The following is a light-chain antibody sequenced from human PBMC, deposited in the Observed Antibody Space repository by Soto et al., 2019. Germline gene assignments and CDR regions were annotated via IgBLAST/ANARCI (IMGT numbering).Light chain of an antibody. CDR2: GAS. CDR3: QQYNNWPPLT. CDR1: QSVSSN. V-gene: IGKV3-15*01. J-gene: IGKJ4*01. Sequence: EIVMTQSPATLSVSPGERATLSCRARQSVSSNLAWYQQKPGQAPRLLIYGASTRATGIPARFSGSGSGTEFTLTISSLQSEDFAVYYCQQYNNWPPLTVGGGTKVEIK.